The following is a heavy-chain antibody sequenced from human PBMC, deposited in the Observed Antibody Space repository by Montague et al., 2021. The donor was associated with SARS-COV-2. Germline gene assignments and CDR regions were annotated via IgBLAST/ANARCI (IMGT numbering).Heavy chain of an antibody. CDR2: VTDSGST. D-gene: IGHD2-15*01. CDR1: GGSISSYY. V-gene: IGHV4-59*08. Sequence: SETLSLTCAVSGGSISSYYWSWFRQPPGKGLEWIGEVTDSGSTNYNPSFTSRVTISVDTSKNQFSLKVNSVTAADTAVYYCARHDSATLAAVYWGQGTPVTVSS. CDR3: ARHDSATLAAVY. J-gene: IGHJ4*02.